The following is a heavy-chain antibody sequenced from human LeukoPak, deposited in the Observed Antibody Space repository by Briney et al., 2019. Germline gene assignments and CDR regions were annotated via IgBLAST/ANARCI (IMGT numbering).Heavy chain of an antibody. J-gene: IGHJ6*02. CDR1: GYSFTSYW. Sequence: GESLKISCKGSGYSFTSYWIGWVRQMPGKGLEWMGIIYPGDSDTRYSPSFQGQVTISADKSITTAYLQWSSLQGSPTAMYYCARFDSVNYYYHGMDVWGQGTTVTVSS. CDR2: IYPGDSDT. V-gene: IGHV5-51*01. CDR3: ARFDSVNYYYHGMDV.